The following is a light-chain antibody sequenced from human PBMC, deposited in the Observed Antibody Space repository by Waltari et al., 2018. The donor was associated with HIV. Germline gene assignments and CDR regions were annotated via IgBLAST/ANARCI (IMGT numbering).Light chain of an antibody. V-gene: IGLV1-47*01. J-gene: IGLJ3*02. CDR3: AAWDDSLSGPV. CDR2: RSN. CDR1: SSNIGNNY. Sequence: QSVLTQPPSASGTPGQRVTIPCSGSSSNIGNNYVYCYHQLQGTAPNLLIYRSNQRPSGVPDRFSGSKSGTSASLAISGLRSEDEADYYCAAWDDSLSGPVFGGGTKLTVL.